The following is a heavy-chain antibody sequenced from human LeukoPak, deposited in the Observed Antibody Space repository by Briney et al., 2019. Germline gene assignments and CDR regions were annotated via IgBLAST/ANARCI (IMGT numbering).Heavy chain of an antibody. CDR2: IKQDGSEK. CDR3: ARYCSGGSCHPRYYYYGMDV. V-gene: IGHV3-7*03. D-gene: IGHD2-15*01. J-gene: IGHJ6*04. Sequence: GGSLRLSCAASGFTFSSYWMSWVRQAPGKGLEWVANIKQDGSEKYYVDSVKGRFTISRDNAKNSLYLQMNSLRAEDTAVYYCARYCSGGSCHPRYYYYGMDVWGKGTTVTVSS. CDR1: GFTFSSYW.